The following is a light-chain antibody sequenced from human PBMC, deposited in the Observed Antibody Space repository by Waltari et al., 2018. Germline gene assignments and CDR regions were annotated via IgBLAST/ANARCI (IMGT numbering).Light chain of an antibody. CDR2: YDD. V-gene: IGLV1-36*01. J-gene: IGLJ2*01. CDR1: SSNIGNNP. Sequence: QSVLTQPPSVSEAPRQRVTISCSGSSSNIGNNPLNWYQQLPGKAPKLLIYYDDLLPSGVSDRFSGSKSGTSASLAISGLQSEDEADYYCAAWDDSLSGPVFGGGTKLTVL. CDR3: AAWDDSLSGPV.